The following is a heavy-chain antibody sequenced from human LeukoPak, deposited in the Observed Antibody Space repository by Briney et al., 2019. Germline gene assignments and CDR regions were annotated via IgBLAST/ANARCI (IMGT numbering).Heavy chain of an antibody. CDR3: ARGQDWNHDY. V-gene: IGHV3-7*01. CDR1: GFTFSRYW. D-gene: IGHD1-1*01. CDR2: IRDDGSDK. Sequence: GGSLRLSCAASGFTFSRYWMSWVRQAPGKGPEWVANIRDDGSDKYYVDSVKGRFTISRDNAKNSLYLQMNSLRAEDTAVYYCARGQDWNHDYWGQGTLVTVSS. J-gene: IGHJ4*02.